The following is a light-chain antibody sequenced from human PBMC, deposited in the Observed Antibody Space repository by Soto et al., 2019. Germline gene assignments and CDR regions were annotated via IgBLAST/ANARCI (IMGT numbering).Light chain of an antibody. Sequence: EIVLTQSPATLSLSPGERATLSCRSSQNIGSNFLAWYQHKPGRAPRLLIYDASSRATGIPVRFSGSGSGTDFTLTISSLEPEDFALYYCQHRYNWPPLAFGGGTKVE. CDR3: QHRYNWPPLA. CDR1: QNIGSN. CDR2: DAS. V-gene: IGKV3-11*01. J-gene: IGKJ4*01.